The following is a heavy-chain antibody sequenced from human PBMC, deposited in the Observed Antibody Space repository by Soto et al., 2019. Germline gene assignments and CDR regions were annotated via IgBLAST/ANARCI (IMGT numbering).Heavy chain of an antibody. CDR1: GGSFSGYI. Sequence: SETLSLTCDVYGGSFSGYIWTWIRQPPGKGLEWIGEINHSGSTNYNPSLKSRVTISVDTSKNQFSLKLSSVTAADTAVYYCARVSYCSSTSCYAFDYWGQGTLVTVSS. V-gene: IGHV4-34*01. CDR3: ARVSYCSSTSCYAFDY. CDR2: INHSGST. D-gene: IGHD2-2*01. J-gene: IGHJ4*02.